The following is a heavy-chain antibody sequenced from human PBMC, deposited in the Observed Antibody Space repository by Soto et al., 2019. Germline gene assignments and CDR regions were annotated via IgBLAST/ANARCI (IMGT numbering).Heavy chain of an antibody. CDR1: GGSFSGYY. V-gene: IGHV4-34*01. CDR3: ARALSGGLWSSYYYYYGMDV. J-gene: IGHJ6*02. CDR2: INHSGST. D-gene: IGHD2-21*01. Sequence: SETLSLTCAVYGGSFSGYYWSWIRQPPGKGLEWIGEINHSGSTNYNPSLKSRVTISVDTSKNQFSLKLSSVTAADTAVYYCARALSGGLWSSYYYYYGMDVWGQGTTVPVSS.